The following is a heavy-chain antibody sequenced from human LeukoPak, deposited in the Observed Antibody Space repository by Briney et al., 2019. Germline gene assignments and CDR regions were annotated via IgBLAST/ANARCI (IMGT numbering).Heavy chain of an antibody. CDR1: GYTFTSYD. J-gene: IGHJ6*02. CDR3: ARHMGVTYYYGMDV. V-gene: IGHV1-8*01. Sequence: ASVKVSCKASGYTFTSYDINWVRQATGQGLEWMGWMNPNSGNTGYAQKFRGRVTMTRNTSISTAYMELSSLRSEDTAVYYCARHMGVTYYYGMDVWGQGTTVTVSS. D-gene: IGHD3-16*01. CDR2: MNPNSGNT.